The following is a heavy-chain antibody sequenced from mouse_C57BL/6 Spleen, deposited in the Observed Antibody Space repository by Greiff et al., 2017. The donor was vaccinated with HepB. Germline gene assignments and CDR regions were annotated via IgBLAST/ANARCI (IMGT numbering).Heavy chain of an antibody. CDR3: TRSPTLDAMDY. D-gene: IGHD2-10*01. CDR2: IDPETGGT. V-gene: IGHV1-15*01. CDR1: GYTFTDYE. J-gene: IGHJ4*01. Sequence: VQLQQSGAELVRPGASVTLSCKASGYTFTDYEMHWVKQTPVHGLEWIGAIDPETGGTAYNQKFKGKAILTADKSSSTAYMELRSLTSEDSAVYYCTRSPTLDAMDYWGQGTSVTVSS.